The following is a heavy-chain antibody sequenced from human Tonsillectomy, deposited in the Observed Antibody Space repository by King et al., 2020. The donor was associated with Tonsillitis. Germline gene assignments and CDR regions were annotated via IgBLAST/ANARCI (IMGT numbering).Heavy chain of an antibody. J-gene: IGHJ4*02. V-gene: IGHV5-51*01. D-gene: IGHD3-16*01. CDR3: ARGEGFDFDY. CDR1: GYNFTTYW. Sequence: QLVQSGAVVKKPGESLKISCKVSGYNFTTYWIGWVRQMPGKGLEWMGIIYPDDSDARYSPSFQGQVSMSADKSILTAYLQWSSLKASDTAIFYCARGEGFDFDYWGQGTLVTVSS. CDR2: IYPDDSDA.